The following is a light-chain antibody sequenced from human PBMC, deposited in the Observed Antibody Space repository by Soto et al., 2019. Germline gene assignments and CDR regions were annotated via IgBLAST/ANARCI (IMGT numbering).Light chain of an antibody. CDR2: ADN. CDR3: QSYDTSLSGVI. Sequence: QPVLTQTPSVSGAPGQKITMSCTGSSSNIGAGYDVHWYQQLPGAAPRLLIYADNNRPSGVPDRFSASNSGTSASLAITGLQGEDEAVYYCQSYDTSLSGVIFGAWTKLTVL. V-gene: IGLV1-40*01. CDR1: SSNIGAGYD. J-gene: IGLJ2*01.